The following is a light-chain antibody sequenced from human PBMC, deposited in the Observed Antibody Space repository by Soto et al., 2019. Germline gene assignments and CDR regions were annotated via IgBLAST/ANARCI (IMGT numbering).Light chain of an antibody. J-gene: IGKJ2*01. Sequence: MTQSPATLSVSPGQTVSLSCRSSQSVTTNLAWYQHRPGQAPRVLIYDVSTRATGVPARFSGSGTGTYFTLTISSLQADDFAVYYCQKYKDWPYTFGQGTKLEIK. V-gene: IGKV3-15*01. CDR3: QKYKDWPYT. CDR2: DVS. CDR1: QSVTTN.